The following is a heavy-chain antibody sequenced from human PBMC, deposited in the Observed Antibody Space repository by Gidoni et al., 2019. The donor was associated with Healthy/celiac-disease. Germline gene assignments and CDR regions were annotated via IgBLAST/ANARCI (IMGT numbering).Heavy chain of an antibody. Sequence: QVQLQESGPGLVKPSQTLSLTCIVSGGSISSGSYYWSWIRQPAGKGLEWIGRIYTSGSTNYNPSLKSRVTISVDTSKNQFSLKLNSGTATDTAVYYCARDNDSSLSPWGQGTMVTVSS. CDR3: ARDNDSSLSP. CDR1: GGSISSGSYY. J-gene: IGHJ3*01. CDR2: IYTSGST. V-gene: IGHV4-61*02. D-gene: IGHD3-22*01.